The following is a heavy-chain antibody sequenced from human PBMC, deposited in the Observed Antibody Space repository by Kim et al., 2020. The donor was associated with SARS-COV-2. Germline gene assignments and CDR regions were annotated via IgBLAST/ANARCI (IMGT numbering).Heavy chain of an antibody. CDR3: ARDRSATVTFSDAFDI. V-gene: IGHV4-30-2*05. Sequence: PSPQGRVTISVDQSQNQFSLKLSSVTAADTAVYYCARDRSATVTFSDAFDIWGQGTMVTVSS. J-gene: IGHJ3*02. D-gene: IGHD4-17*01.